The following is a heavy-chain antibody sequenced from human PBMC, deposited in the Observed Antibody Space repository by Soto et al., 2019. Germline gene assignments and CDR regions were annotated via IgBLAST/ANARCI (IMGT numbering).Heavy chain of an antibody. CDR1: GGTFSSYA. CDR3: ARVGGYYYGSGRNDY. J-gene: IGHJ4*02. CDR2: IIPIFGTA. Sequence: VKVSCKASGGTFSSYAISWVRQAPGQGLEWMGGIIPIFGTANYAQKFQGRVTITADKSTSTAYMELSSLRSEDTAVYYCARVGGYYYGSGRNDYWGQGTLVTVSS. D-gene: IGHD3-10*01. V-gene: IGHV1-69*06.